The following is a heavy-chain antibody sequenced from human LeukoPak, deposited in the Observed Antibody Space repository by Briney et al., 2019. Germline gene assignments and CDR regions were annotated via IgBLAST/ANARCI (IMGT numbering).Heavy chain of an antibody. CDR1: GGSIRSGGYY. D-gene: IGHD5-18*01. CDR3: ARGTAQDYSDS. V-gene: IGHV4-31*03. Sequence: SETLSLTCTVSGGSIRSGGYYWSWIRQHPGKGLEWIAYIYYSGNTYYNPSLKSRITTSVDTSKNQFSLKLSSVTAADTAVYFCARGTAQDYSDSWGQGTLVTVSS. CDR2: IYYSGNT. J-gene: IGHJ4*02.